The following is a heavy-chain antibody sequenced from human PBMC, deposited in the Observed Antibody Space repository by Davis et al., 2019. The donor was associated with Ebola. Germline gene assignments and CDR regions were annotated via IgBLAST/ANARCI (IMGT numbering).Heavy chain of an antibody. D-gene: IGHD2-8*02. V-gene: IGHV5-51*01. CDR3: ASLRRTITGMDDAFDI. CDR2: IYTGDSDT. J-gene: IGHJ3*02. Sequence: GESLKLSCKDSGDSFSSHWIGWVRQMPGKGLEWVGIIYTGDSDTRYSPSFRGQVAISADKSIKTAFLQWDSLKASDTAMYYCASLRRTITGMDDAFDIWGQGTMVTVSS. CDR1: GDSFSSHW.